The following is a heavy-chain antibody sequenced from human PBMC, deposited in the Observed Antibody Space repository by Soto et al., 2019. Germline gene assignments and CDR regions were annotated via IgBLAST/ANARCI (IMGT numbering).Heavy chain of an antibody. J-gene: IGHJ6*03. CDR3: ARGQSPYGSGTYMDV. V-gene: IGHV4-34*01. D-gene: IGHD3-10*01. CDR2: INHSGST. CDR1: GGSFSGYY. Sequence: QVQLQQWGAGLLKPSETPSLTCAVYGGSFSGYYWSWIRQPPGKGLEWIGEINHSGSTNYNPSLKSRVTISVDTSKNQFSLKLSSVTAADTAVYYCARGQSPYGSGTYMDVWGKGTTVTVSS.